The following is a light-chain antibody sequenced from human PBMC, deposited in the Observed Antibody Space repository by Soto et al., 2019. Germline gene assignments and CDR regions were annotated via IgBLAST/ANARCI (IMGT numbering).Light chain of an antibody. CDR2: GAS. CDR3: QQYDRSPQT. V-gene: IGKV3-20*01. Sequence: EIVLTQSPGTLSLSPGERATLSCRASQSVSSSYFAWYQQKPGQAPRLLIYGASSRPTGIPERFSGSGSGTDFTLTISRLEPEDFAVYYCQQYDRSPQTFGGGTKVDIK. J-gene: IGKJ4*01. CDR1: QSVSSSY.